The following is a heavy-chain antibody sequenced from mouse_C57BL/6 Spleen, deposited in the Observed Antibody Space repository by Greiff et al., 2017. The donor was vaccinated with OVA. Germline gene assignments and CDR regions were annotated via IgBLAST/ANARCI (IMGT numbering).Heavy chain of an antibody. D-gene: IGHD2-5*01. CDR2: IHPNSGST. Sequence: QVQLQQPGAELVKPGASVKLSCKASGYTSTSYWMHWVKQRPGQGLEWIGMIHPNSGSTNYNEKFKSKATLTVDKSSSTAYMQLSSLTSEDSAVYYCAREGLYSNYGYFDVWGTGTTVTVSS. CDR1: GYTSTSYW. CDR3: AREGLYSNYGYFDV. V-gene: IGHV1-64*01. J-gene: IGHJ1*03.